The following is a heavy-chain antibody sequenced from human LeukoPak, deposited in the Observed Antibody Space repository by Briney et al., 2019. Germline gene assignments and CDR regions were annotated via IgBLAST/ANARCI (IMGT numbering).Heavy chain of an antibody. D-gene: IGHD2-15*01. J-gene: IGHJ4*02. V-gene: IGHV3-33*01. CDR3: ARAGYFSGGSCYGSDY. CDR1: GFTLSSYG. Sequence: GGSLRLSCAASGFTLSSYGMHWVRQAPGKGLEWVAAIWYDGSIQYYADSVKGRFTISRDNSKNTLYLQMDRLRAEDTAVYYCARAGYFSGGSCYGSDYWGQGTLVSVSS. CDR2: IWYDGSIQ.